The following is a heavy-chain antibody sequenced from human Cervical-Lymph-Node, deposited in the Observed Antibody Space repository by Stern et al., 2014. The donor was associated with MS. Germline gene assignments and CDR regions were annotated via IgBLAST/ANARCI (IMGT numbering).Heavy chain of an antibody. D-gene: IGHD3-10*01. Sequence: QVQLVQSGAEVKQPGASMKVTCQASENTFTGYSIHWVRQAPGQGLEWMGWIYPNSGATNYAQRFQVRVSLTSDTSKTLVYMELDRLTSDDTAVYYCARISLASGIDYWGQGSLVTVSS. CDR1: ENTFTGYS. CDR3: ARISLASGIDY. V-gene: IGHV1-2*02. J-gene: IGHJ4*02. CDR2: IYPNSGAT.